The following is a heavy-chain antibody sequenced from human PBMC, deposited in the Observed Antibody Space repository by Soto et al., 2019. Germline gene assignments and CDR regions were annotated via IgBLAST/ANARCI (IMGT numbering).Heavy chain of an antibody. CDR3: AKNVAVAGGCLDP. J-gene: IGHJ5*02. Sequence: QVQLHESGPGLVKPSETLSLTCTVSGDSISSHYWSWIRQPPGKGLEWIGHIYHSGGTRYNPSLRSRVTISVDTSKNQFSLKLRSVTAADTAVYYCAKNVAVAGGCLDPLGQGILVTVSS. D-gene: IGHD6-19*01. CDR1: GDSISSHY. V-gene: IGHV4-59*11. CDR2: IYHSGGT.